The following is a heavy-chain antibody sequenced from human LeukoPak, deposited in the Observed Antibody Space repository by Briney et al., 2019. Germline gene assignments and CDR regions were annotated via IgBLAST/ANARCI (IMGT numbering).Heavy chain of an antibody. CDR3: AREGTESSSWGFDY. J-gene: IGHJ4*02. CDR2: INRSGST. Sequence: SETLSLTCAVYGGSFSGYYWSWIRQPPGKGLEWIGEINRSGSTNYNPSLKSRVTISVDTSKNQFSLKLSSVTAADTAVYYCAREGTESSSWGFDYWGQGTLVTVSS. CDR1: GGSFSGYY. V-gene: IGHV4-34*01. D-gene: IGHD6-6*01.